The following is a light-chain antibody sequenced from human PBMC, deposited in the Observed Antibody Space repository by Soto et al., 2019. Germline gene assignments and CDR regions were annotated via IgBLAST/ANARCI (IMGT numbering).Light chain of an antibody. Sequence: EMVMTQSPATLSVSPGERATLSCRASQSVSTNLAWYQQKPGQAPRLVIYGASTRATGIPARFSGSGSGTEFTLTISSLQSEDFAVHYCQQYNNWPPNTFGQGTKLEIK. CDR2: GAS. J-gene: IGKJ2*01. CDR3: QQYNNWPPNT. V-gene: IGKV3-15*01. CDR1: QSVSTN.